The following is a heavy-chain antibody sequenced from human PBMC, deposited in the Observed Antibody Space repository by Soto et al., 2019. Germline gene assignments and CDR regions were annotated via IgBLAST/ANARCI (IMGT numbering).Heavy chain of an antibody. CDR1: GFTFSRYS. CDR2: ISSSSSYI. J-gene: IGHJ5*02. Sequence: LXLSCAASGFTFSRYSMNWVRQAPGKGLEWVSSISSSSSYIYYADSVKGRFTISRDNAKNSLYLQMNSLRAEDTAVYYCARDSVAARPGWFDPWGQGTLVTVSS. V-gene: IGHV3-21*01. CDR3: ARDSVAARPGWFDP. D-gene: IGHD6-6*01.